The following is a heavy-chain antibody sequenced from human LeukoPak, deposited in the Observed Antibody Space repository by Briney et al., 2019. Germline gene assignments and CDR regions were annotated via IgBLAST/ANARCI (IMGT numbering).Heavy chain of an antibody. D-gene: IGHD5-18*01. J-gene: IGHJ2*01. V-gene: IGHV4-59*01. Sequence: IPSETLSLTCTVSGGSISSYYWSWIRRPPGKGLEWIGYIYYSGSTNYNPSLKSRVTISVDTSKNQFSLKLSSVTAADTAVYYCARSLVQLWPKEYWYFDLWGRGTLVTVSS. CDR2: IYYSGST. CDR1: GGSISSYY. CDR3: ARSLVQLWPKEYWYFDL.